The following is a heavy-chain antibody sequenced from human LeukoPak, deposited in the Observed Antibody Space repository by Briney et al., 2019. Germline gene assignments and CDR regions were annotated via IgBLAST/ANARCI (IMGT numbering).Heavy chain of an antibody. Sequence: PGGSLRLSCAASGFTFDDYAMHWVRQAPGKGLEWVSGISWNSGSIGYADSVKGRFTISRDNAKNSLYLQMNSLRAEDTALYYCAKDIYSLFSYYDSSGFDYWGQGTLVTVSS. D-gene: IGHD3-22*01. CDR2: ISWNSGSI. CDR1: GFTFDDYA. J-gene: IGHJ4*02. V-gene: IGHV3-9*01. CDR3: AKDIYSLFSYYDSSGFDY.